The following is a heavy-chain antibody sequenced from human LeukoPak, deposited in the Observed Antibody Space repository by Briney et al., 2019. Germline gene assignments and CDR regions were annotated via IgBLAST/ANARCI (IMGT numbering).Heavy chain of an antibody. CDR2: IYYSGST. V-gene: IGHV4-59*01. CDR1: GGSISSYY. Sequence: PSETLSLTCTVSGGSISSYYWSWIRQPPGKGLEWIGYIYYSGSTNYNPSLKSRVTMSVDTSKNQFSLKLSSVTAADTAVYYCARVATRGYSYGFIWYFDLWGRGTLVTVSS. J-gene: IGHJ2*01. D-gene: IGHD5-18*01. CDR3: ARVATRGYSYGFIWYFDL.